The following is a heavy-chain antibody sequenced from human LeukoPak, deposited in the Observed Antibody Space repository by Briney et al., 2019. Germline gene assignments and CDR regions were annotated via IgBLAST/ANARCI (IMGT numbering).Heavy chain of an antibody. J-gene: IGHJ6*02. Sequence: ASVKVPCKASGYTFTSYGIGWVRQAPGQGLEWMGWISAYNGNTNYAQKLQGRVTMTTDTSTSTAYMELRSLRSDDTAVYYCARSGWPYTSTYYYYYGMDVWGQGTTVTVSS. CDR3: ARSGWPYTSTYYYYYGMDV. V-gene: IGHV1-18*01. CDR1: GYTFTSYG. CDR2: ISAYNGNT. D-gene: IGHD6-19*01.